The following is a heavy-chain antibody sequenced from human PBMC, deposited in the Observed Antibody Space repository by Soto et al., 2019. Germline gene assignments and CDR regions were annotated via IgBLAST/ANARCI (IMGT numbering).Heavy chain of an antibody. CDR1: GYTFTSYG. D-gene: IGHD4-17*01. Sequence: QVQLVQSGAEVKKPGASVKVSCKASGYTFTSYGISWVRQAPGQGLEWMGWISAYNGNTNYAQKLQGRVTMTTDTATSTAYMELRSLRSDDTAVYYCARDLELDYGDYKGSCDYWGQGTLVTVSS. CDR3: ARDLELDYGDYKGSCDY. CDR2: ISAYNGNT. V-gene: IGHV1-18*01. J-gene: IGHJ4*02.